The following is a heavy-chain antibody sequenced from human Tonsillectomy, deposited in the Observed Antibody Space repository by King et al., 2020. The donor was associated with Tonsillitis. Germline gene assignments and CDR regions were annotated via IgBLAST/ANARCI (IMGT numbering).Heavy chain of an antibody. CDR1: GLIVSSSY. V-gene: IGHV3-53*02. J-gene: IGHJ6*03. CDR2: IYRGGRT. Sequence: VQLVETGGGLIQPGGSLRLSCAASGLIVSSSYMSWVRQAPGKWLEWVSRIYRGGRTYHADSVKGRFTISTESSKNTLDLQMDSLKAGDTAVYYCTRDSGTRGYHYYMDVWGKGTTVTVSS. D-gene: IGHD5-12*01. CDR3: TRDSGTRGYHYYMDV.